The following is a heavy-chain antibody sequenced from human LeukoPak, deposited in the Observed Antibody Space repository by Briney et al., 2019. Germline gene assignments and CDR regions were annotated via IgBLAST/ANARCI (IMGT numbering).Heavy chain of an antibody. Sequence: GGSLRLSCAASGFTFSSYAMHWVRQAPGEGLEWVASISSTSEYVLHSDSLQGRFSISRDNARDSLFLEMNSLRAEDTAIYYCARVPLDIILLYYMDVWGKGTTVTVSS. CDR3: ARVPLDIILLYYMDV. J-gene: IGHJ6*03. D-gene: IGHD2-21*01. CDR2: ISSTSEYV. CDR1: GFTFSSYA. V-gene: IGHV3-21*01.